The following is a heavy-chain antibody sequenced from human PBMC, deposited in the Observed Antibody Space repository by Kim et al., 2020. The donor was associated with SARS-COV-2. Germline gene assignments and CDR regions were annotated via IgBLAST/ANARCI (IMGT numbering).Heavy chain of an antibody. CDR1: GYTFTSYA. Sequence: ASVKVSCKASGYTFTSYAMNWVRQAPGQGLEWMGWINTNTGNPTYAQGFTGRFVFSLDTSVSTAYLQISSLKAEDTAVYYCAFVFPGGYYYGMDVWGQGTTVTVSS. V-gene: IGHV7-4-1*02. D-gene: IGHD3-10*01. J-gene: IGHJ6*02. CDR2: INTNTGNP. CDR3: AFVFPGGYYYGMDV.